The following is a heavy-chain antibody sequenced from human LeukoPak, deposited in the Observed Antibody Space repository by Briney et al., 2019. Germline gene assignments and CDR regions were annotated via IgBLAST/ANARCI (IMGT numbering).Heavy chain of an antibody. D-gene: IGHD3-9*01. Sequence: GGSLRLSRAASGFTFSSYGMHWVRQAPGKGLEWVAVISYDGSNKYYADSVKGRFTISRDNSKNTLYLQMNSLRAEDTAVYYCAKAAIRAYDYWGQGTLVTVSS. CDR1: GFTFSSYG. CDR3: AKAAIRAYDY. J-gene: IGHJ4*02. CDR2: ISYDGSNK. V-gene: IGHV3-30*18.